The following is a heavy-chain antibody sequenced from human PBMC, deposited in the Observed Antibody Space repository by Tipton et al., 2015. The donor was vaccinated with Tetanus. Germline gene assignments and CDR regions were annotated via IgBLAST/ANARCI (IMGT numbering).Heavy chain of an antibody. J-gene: IGHJ6*02. CDR3: AKDHSVTTAYYYYYGMDV. CDR1: GFTVSSNY. Sequence: GSLRLSCAASGFTVSSNYMNWVRQAPGKGLEWVSVIYSGGSTYYADSVKGRFTISRDNSKKTLYLQMNSLRAEDTAVYYCAKDHSVTTAYYYYYGMDVRGQGTTVTVSS. CDR2: IYSGGST. V-gene: IGHV3-53*01. D-gene: IGHD4-17*01.